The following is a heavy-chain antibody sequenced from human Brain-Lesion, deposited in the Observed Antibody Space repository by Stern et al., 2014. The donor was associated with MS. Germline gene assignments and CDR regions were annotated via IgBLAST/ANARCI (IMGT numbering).Heavy chain of an antibody. CDR1: GFTFSSYG. Sequence: VQLVESGGGVVQPGTSLRLSCAASGFTFSSYGMHWGRQAPGKGLGWVALAWYDGSTAYYTNSVKGRFTISRDNSKNTLSLQMNSLTAEDTAVYYCARGHIPYAYNYLFDYWGQGTLVTVSS. D-gene: IGHD5-24*01. CDR2: AWYDGSTA. J-gene: IGHJ4*02. CDR3: ARGHIPYAYNYLFDY. V-gene: IGHV3-33*01.